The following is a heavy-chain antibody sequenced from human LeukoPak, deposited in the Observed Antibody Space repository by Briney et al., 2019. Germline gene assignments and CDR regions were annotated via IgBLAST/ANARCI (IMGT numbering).Heavy chain of an antibody. D-gene: IGHD2-2*01. V-gene: IGHV1-18*01. J-gene: IGHJ4*02. CDR1: GYSFTSFS. CDR3: ARVYCSSTSCYRYDY. Sequence: ASVKVSCKASGYSFTSFSIIWLRQAPGQGLEWMGWISPYSGNTNYTQKLQGRVTMTTDTSTSTAYMELRSLRSDDTAVYYCARVYCSSTSCYRYDYWGQGTLVTVSS. CDR2: ISPYSGNT.